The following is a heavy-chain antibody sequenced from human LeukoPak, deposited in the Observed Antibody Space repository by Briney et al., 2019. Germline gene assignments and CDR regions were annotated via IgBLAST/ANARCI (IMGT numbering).Heavy chain of an antibody. CDR3: ERIHRRGWEGLI. CDR1: EFTVTSDN. Sequence: GGSLRLSSAASEFTVTSDNMSWVRQAPGMKLEWVSLIYSIASTDYADSVKGRFTISRDESKNMIYLQMNSLRADDTAIYYCERIHRRGWEGLIWGQGTLVTVSS. V-gene: IGHV3-53*01. D-gene: IGHD6-19*01. J-gene: IGHJ4*02. CDR2: IYSIAST.